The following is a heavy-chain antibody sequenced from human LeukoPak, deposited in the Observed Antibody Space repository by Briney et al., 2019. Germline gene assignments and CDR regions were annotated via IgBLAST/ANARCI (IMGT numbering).Heavy chain of an antibody. CDR2: INQDGSEK. J-gene: IGHJ5*02. CDR1: GSIFSTYW. D-gene: IGHD6-19*01. V-gene: IGHV3-7*01. Sequence: GGSLRLSCAASGSIFSTYWMTWVRQAPGKGLEWVANINQDGSEKYYVDSVKGRFTISRDNAKNSLYLQMNSLRAEDTAVYYCVRDHSGWSLDPWGQGTLVTVSS. CDR3: VRDHSGWSLDP.